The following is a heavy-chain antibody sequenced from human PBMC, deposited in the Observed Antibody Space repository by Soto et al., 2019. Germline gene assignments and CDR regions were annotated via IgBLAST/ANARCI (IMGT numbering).Heavy chain of an antibody. CDR1: GGTFSSYA. V-gene: IGHV1-69*06. CDR3: ARRKAPRKQKTGANYYYGMDV. CDR2: IIPIFGTA. Sequence: QVQLVQSGAEVKKPGSSVKVSCKASGGTFSSYAISWVRQAPGQGLEWMGGIIPIFGTANYAQKFQGRVTITADKSTSTAYMELSSLRSEDTAVYYCARRKAPRKQKTGANYYYGMDVWGQGTTVTVSS. J-gene: IGHJ6*02.